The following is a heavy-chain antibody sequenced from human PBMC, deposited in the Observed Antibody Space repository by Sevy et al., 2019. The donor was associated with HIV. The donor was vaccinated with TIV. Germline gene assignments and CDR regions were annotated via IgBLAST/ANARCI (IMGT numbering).Heavy chain of an antibody. CDR2: ISAYNGNT. CDR3: ARGPRDHYYGSWSYFPNY. CDR1: GYTFTSYG. J-gene: IGHJ4*02. D-gene: IGHD3-10*01. Sequence: ASVKVSCKASGYTFTSYGISWVRQAPGQGLEWMGWISAYNGNTNYAQKLQGRVTMTTDTSTSTAYMELRSLRSDDTAVYYCARGPRDHYYGSWSYFPNYWGQGTLVTVSS. V-gene: IGHV1-18*01.